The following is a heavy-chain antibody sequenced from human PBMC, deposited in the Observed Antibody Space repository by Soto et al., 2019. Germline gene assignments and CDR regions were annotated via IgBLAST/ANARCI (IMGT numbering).Heavy chain of an antibody. CDR3: ARGPARKTHDYSRGMDV. Sequence: PGGSLRLSCAASGFTFSSYDMHWVRQATGKGLEWVSAIGTAGDTYYPGSVKGRFTISRENAKNSLYLQMNSLRAEDTAVYFCARGPARKTHDYSRGMDVWGQGTTVIVSS. V-gene: IGHV3-13*01. CDR2: IGTAGDT. D-gene: IGHD4-4*01. J-gene: IGHJ6*02. CDR1: GFTFSSYD.